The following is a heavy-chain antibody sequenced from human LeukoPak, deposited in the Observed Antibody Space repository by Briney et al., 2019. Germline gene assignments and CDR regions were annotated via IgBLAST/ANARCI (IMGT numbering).Heavy chain of an antibody. CDR3: ARDLWSYYGSGSFDY. Sequence: GGSLRLSCAASGFTSSSYSMNWVRQAPGKGLEWVSYISSSSSTIYYADSVKGRFTISRDNAKNSLYLQMNSLRDEDTAVYYCARDLWSYYGSGSFDYWGQGTLVTVSS. CDR2: ISSSSSTI. V-gene: IGHV3-48*02. J-gene: IGHJ4*02. CDR1: GFTSSSYS. D-gene: IGHD3-10*01.